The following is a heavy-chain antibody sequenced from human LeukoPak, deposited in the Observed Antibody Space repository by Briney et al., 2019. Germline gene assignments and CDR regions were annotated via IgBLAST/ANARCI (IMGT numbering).Heavy chain of an antibody. CDR1: GYTFTSYG. V-gene: IGHV1-2*02. Sequence: GASVKVSCKASGYTFTSYGISWVRQAPGQGLEWMGWINPNSGGTNYAQKFQGRVTMTRDTSISTAYMELSRLRSDDTAVYYCARDPQYYDILTGYYKGAFDIWGQGTMVTVSS. D-gene: IGHD3-9*01. CDR2: INPNSGGT. J-gene: IGHJ3*02. CDR3: ARDPQYYDILTGYYKGAFDI.